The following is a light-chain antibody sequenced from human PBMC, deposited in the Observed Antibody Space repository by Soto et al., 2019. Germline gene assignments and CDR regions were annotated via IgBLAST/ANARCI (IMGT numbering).Light chain of an antibody. CDR1: QTINNF. V-gene: IGKV1-39*01. CDR3: QQSYSSPHT. J-gene: IGKJ2*01. CDR2: AAS. Sequence: DIQMTQSPSSLSVSVGDTVTITCRASQTINNFLNWYRQKPGKAPELLIYAASNFLSGVPSRFSGGGSDTDFTLTISSLQPEDSATYFCQQSYSSPHTFGQGTKVEIK.